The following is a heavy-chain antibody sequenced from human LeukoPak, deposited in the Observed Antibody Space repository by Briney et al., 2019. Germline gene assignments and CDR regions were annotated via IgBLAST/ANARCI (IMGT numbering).Heavy chain of an antibody. Sequence: ASVKISCKASGNSLPTYGITWVRQAPGQGLEWMGWISSYNGNTDYAQKFQGRVSMTTDTSTNTAYLELRGLRSNDTAVYFCARPAKGAYFYYYMDVWGNGTTVTVSS. CDR1: GNSLPTYG. D-gene: IGHD2-2*01. V-gene: IGHV1-18*01. CDR2: ISSYNGNT. J-gene: IGHJ6*03. CDR3: ARPAKGAYFYYYMDV.